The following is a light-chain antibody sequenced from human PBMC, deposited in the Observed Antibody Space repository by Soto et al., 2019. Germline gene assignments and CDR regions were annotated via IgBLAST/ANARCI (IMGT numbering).Light chain of an antibody. CDR1: QDIKNY. Sequence: DIQMTQSPSSLSASVGDRVTITCQASQDIKNYLIWYQQKSGKAPKLLIYDASDLETGVPSRFSGSGSGTDFTFTINSLQPEDIATYYCQQYDNLPLTFGGGTKVEIK. CDR2: DAS. CDR3: QQYDNLPLT. J-gene: IGKJ4*01. V-gene: IGKV1-33*01.